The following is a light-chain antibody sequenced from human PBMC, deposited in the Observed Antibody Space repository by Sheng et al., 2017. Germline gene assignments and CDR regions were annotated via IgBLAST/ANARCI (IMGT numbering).Light chain of an antibody. CDR3: QSADSNGTCV. V-gene: IGLV3-25*03. J-gene: IGLJ1*01. CDR1: ALPKQY. Sequence: SYELTQPPSVSVSPGQTARITCSGDALPKQYAYWYQQKPGQAPVLVVYKDSERPSGIPERFSGSSSGTTVTLTISGVQAEDEADYCCQSADSNGTCVFGTGTKVTVL. CDR2: KDS.